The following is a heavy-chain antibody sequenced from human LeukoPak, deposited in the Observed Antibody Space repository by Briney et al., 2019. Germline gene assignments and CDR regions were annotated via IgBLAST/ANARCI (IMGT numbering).Heavy chain of an antibody. CDR1: GYTFTGNY. CDR3: GRDRAVAGTAVDAFDM. D-gene: IGHD6-19*01. V-gene: IGHV1-2*02. Sequence: ASVKVSCKASGYTFTGNYIHWVRQAPGQGLEWMGWINPNSGGIKYAQKFQGRVTMTRDTSISTAYMELFRLRSDDTAVYYRGRDRAVAGTAVDAFDMWGQGTMVIVSS. CDR2: INPNSGGI. J-gene: IGHJ3*02.